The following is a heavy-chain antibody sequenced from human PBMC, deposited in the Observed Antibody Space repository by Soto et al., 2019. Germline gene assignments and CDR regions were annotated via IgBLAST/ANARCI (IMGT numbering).Heavy chain of an antibody. CDR3: ARRYCSSTSCYGTIDY. D-gene: IGHD2-2*01. Sequence: GGSLRLSCAASGFTFSSYAMHWVRQAPGKGLEWVAVISYDGSNKYYADSVKGRFTISRDNSKNTLYLQMNSLRAEDTAVYYCARRYCSSTSCYGTIDYWGQGTLVTVSS. V-gene: IGHV3-30-3*01. CDR2: ISYDGSNK. J-gene: IGHJ4*02. CDR1: GFTFSSYA.